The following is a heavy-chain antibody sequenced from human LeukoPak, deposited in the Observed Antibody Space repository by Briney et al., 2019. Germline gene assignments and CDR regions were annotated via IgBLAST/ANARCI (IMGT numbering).Heavy chain of an antibody. J-gene: IGHJ5*02. CDR1: GGTFSSYA. CDR3: ARGAAYCGGECSNNWLDP. Sequence: SGSVSCKASGGTFSSYAIIWVRQAPGQGLEWRGGIIPIVGTANYAQKLQGRVTITTEESTSTDYMELSSLRSEDTAVYYCARGAAYCGGECSNNWLDPWGQGTLVTVSS. D-gene: IGHD2-21*01. V-gene: IGHV1-69*05. CDR2: IIPIVGTA.